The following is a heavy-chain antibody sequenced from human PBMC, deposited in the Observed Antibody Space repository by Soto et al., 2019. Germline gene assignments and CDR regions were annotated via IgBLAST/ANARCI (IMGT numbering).Heavy chain of an antibody. CDR2: IYHTGNT. V-gene: IGHV4-4*02. Sequence: QVQLQESGPRLVKPSGTLSLTCAVSGGSISSRNWWSWVRQPPGKGLEWIGEIYHTGNTNYNPSLKSRVTMSVDTSKNQFSLKLSSVTAADTAVYYCARDITTSTRGGEYWGQGTLVTVSS. CDR3: ARDITTSTRGGEY. D-gene: IGHD3-22*01. J-gene: IGHJ4*02. CDR1: GGSISSRNW.